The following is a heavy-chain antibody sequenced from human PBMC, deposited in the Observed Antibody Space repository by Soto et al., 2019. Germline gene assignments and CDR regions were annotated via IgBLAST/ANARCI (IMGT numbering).Heavy chain of an antibody. Sequence: GGSLRLSCAASGFIFSNYGMHWVRQAPGKGLEWVAVISYEGSDKNYADSVKGRFAISRDNSKNTLYLQMNSVRVGDTAVYFCAKDGPPEPAIYGNIDYWGQGTLVTVSS. CDR1: GFIFSNYG. CDR3: AKDGPPEPAIYGNIDY. V-gene: IGHV3-30*18. CDR2: ISYEGSDK. J-gene: IGHJ4*02. D-gene: IGHD4-17*01.